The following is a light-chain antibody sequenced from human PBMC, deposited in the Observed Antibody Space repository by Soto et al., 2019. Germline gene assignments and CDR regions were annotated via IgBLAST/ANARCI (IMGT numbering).Light chain of an antibody. V-gene: IGLV2-8*01. J-gene: IGLJ1*01. CDR2: EVN. Sequence: QSVLTQPPSASGSPGQSVTISCTGTGSDVGAYNYVSWYRQYPGKAPKLVIFEVNKRPSGVPDRISGSKSGITASLTVSGLQAEDEAEYYCCSYAGSNNYVFGTGTKVTVL. CDR3: CSYAGSNNYV. CDR1: GSDVGAYNY.